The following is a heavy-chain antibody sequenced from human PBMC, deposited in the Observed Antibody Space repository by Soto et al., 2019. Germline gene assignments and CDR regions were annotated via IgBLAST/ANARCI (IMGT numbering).Heavy chain of an antibody. Sequence: QVQLVESGGGVVQPGRSLRLSCAASGFTFSSYGMHWVRQAPGKGLEWVAVIWYDGSNKYYADSVKGRFTISRDNSKNTLYLQMNSLRAEDTAVYYCARGMTIVRCYYYGMDVWGQGTTVTVSS. V-gene: IGHV3-33*01. CDR1: GFTFSSYG. CDR3: ARGMTIVRCYYYGMDV. CDR2: IWYDGSNK. J-gene: IGHJ6*02. D-gene: IGHD3-10*01.